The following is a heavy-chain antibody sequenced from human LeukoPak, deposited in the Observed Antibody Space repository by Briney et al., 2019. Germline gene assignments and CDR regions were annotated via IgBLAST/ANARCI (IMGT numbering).Heavy chain of an antibody. CDR2: INPNSGGT. Sequence: ASVKVSCKASGYTFTGYYMHWVRQAPGQGLEWMGWINPNSGGTNYAQKFQGRVTMTRDTSISTAYMELSRLRSDDTAVYFCARRSGVAVAGAFDYWGQGTLVTVSS. CDR1: GYTFTGYY. J-gene: IGHJ4*02. D-gene: IGHD6-19*01. V-gene: IGHV1-2*02. CDR3: ARRSGVAVAGAFDY.